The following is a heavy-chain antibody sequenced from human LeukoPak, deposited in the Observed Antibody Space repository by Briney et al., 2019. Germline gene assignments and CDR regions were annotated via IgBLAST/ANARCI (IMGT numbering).Heavy chain of an antibody. CDR3: ARMGHDFWSGPNYYYYYGMDV. Sequence: ASVKVSCKASGYTFTGYYMHWVRQAAGPGLEWMGWINPNSGGTNYAQKFQGRVTMTRDTSISTAYMELSRLRSDDTAVYYFARMGHDFWSGPNYYYYYGMDVWGQGTTVTVSS. J-gene: IGHJ6*02. V-gene: IGHV1-2*02. D-gene: IGHD3-3*01. CDR1: GYTFTGYY. CDR2: INPNSGGT.